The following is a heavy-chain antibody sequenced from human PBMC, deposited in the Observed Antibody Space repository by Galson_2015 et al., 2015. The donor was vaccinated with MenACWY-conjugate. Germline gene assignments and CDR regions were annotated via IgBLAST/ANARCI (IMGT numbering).Heavy chain of an antibody. CDR2: IRSSSRFI. D-gene: IGHD3-10*01. CDR1: DFSLSDYY. CDR3: ARVATTRGLSYRFEY. V-gene: IGHV3-11*06. J-gene: IGHJ4*01. Sequence: SLRLSCAASDFSLSDYYLGWIRQAPGKGLEWVSYIRSSSRFIRYADSVKGRFTISRDNAKESLYLQMNSLRAEDTAVYYCARVATTRGLSYRFEYCVHPTLFAVTS.